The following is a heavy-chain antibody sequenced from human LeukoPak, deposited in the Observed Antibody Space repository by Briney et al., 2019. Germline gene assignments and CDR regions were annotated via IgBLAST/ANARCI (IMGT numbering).Heavy chain of an antibody. D-gene: IGHD3-22*01. CDR2: LYFSGST. Sequence: SETLSLTCTVSGGSVNSHYWSWIRQPPGKGLEWIGYLYFSGSTGYNPSLKSRVSISVETSKNQFSLRLSSVTAVDTAVYYCARPYDSSGYYIRGAFDIWGQGAMVTVS. J-gene: IGHJ3*02. CDR1: GGSVNSHY. V-gene: IGHV4-59*02. CDR3: ARPYDSSGYYIRGAFDI.